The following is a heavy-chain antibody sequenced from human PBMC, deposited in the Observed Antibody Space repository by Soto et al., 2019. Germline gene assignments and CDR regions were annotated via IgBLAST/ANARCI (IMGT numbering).Heavy chain of an antibody. CDR3: AKSRVHYDILTGYGY. J-gene: IGHJ4*02. CDR2: ISYDGSNK. V-gene: IGHV3-30*18. Sequence: GGSLRLSCAASGFTFSSYGMHWVRQAPGKGLEWVAVISYDGSNKYYADSVKGRFTISRDNSKNTLYLQMNSLRAEDTAVYYCAKSRVHYDILTGYGYWGQGTLVTVSS. D-gene: IGHD3-9*01. CDR1: GFTFSSYG.